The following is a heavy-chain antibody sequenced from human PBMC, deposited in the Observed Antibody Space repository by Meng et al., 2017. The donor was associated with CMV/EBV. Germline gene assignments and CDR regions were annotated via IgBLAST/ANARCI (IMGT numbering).Heavy chain of an antibody. J-gene: IGHJ1*01. D-gene: IGHD2-2*01. V-gene: IGHV1-69*04. CDR1: GGTFSSYT. CDR3: ARDPRYCSSTSCSDFQH. Sequence: AVQVSCKASGGTFSSYTISWVRQAPAQGLEWLGRIIPILGIANYAQKVQGRVTITADKSTSTAYMELSSLGAEDTAVYYCARDPRYCSSTSCSDFQHWGQGTLVTVSS. CDR2: IIPILGIA.